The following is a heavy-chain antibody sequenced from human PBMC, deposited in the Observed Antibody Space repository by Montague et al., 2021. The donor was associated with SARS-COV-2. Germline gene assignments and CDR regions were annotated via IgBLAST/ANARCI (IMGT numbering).Heavy chain of an antibody. Sequence: VKSTQTLTLTCTFSGFSLSTSGMCVSWIRQPPGKALEWLARIDWDDDKYYSTSLKTRLTISKDTSKNQVVLTMTNMDPVDTATYYCARMDAGPTSYDYWGQGTLVTVSS. CDR3: ARMDAGPTSYDY. V-gene: IGHV2-70*11. CDR2: IDWDDDK. D-gene: IGHD2-2*01. CDR1: GFSLSTSGMC. J-gene: IGHJ4*02.